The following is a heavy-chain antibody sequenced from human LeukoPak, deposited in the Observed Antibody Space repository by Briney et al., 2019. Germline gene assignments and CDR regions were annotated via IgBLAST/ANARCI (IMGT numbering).Heavy chain of an antibody. CDR1: GDTFSSYA. D-gene: IGHD2-2*01. V-gene: IGHV1-69*04. Sequence: GASVKVSCKASGDTFSSYAFSWVRQAPGQGLEWMGRIIPTLGIANYAQKFQGRVTITTDESTSTAYMELSSLRSEDTAVYYCASTAPYQLLLGFDYWGQGTLVTVSS. CDR3: ASTAPYQLLLGFDY. J-gene: IGHJ4*02. CDR2: IIPTLGIA.